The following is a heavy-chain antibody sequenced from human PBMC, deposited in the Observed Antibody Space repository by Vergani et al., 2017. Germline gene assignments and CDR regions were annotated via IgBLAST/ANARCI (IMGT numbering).Heavy chain of an antibody. Sequence: QVQLQESGPGLVKPSQTLSLTCSVSGDSISSGVYYWTWIRQHPGKGLEWIGYIYSTGSTHHNPSLRGRINMSVDTSKKQFSLKLNSVTAADTAMYYCARMGGYDEGDAFRIGYFDSWGPGILVTVSS. V-gene: IGHV4-31*03. CDR2: IYSTGST. CDR3: ARMGGYDEGDAFRIGYFDS. CDR1: GDSISSGVYY. D-gene: IGHD3-22*01. J-gene: IGHJ4*02.